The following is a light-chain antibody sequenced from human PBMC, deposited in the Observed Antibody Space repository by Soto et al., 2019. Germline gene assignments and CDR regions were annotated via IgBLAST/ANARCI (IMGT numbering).Light chain of an antibody. J-gene: IGKJ4*01. Sequence: ATQMTQSPSSLSASVGDRITITCRASRDIGSDLSWYQQKPGKAPTLLIYAASNLQSGVPSRFSGRKSGTQFTLTIDSLQPEDFATYYRQQVKTYPRTFGGGTKVDIK. CDR1: RDIGSD. CDR3: QQVKTYPRT. V-gene: IGKV1-6*01. CDR2: AAS.